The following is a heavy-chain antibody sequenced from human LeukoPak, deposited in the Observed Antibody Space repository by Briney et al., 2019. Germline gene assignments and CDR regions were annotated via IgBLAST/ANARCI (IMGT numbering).Heavy chain of an antibody. J-gene: IGHJ4*02. CDR1: GYTFTSYY. D-gene: IGHD5-18*01. CDR3: ARDFYSYGRWWYFDY. V-gene: IGHV1-46*01. Sequence: ASVTVSCTASGYTFTSYYMHWVRQAPGQGLEWMGIINPSGGSTSYAQKFQGRVTMTRDTSTSTVYMELSSLRSEDTAVYYCARDFYSYGRWWYFDYWGQGTLVTVSS. CDR2: INPSGGST.